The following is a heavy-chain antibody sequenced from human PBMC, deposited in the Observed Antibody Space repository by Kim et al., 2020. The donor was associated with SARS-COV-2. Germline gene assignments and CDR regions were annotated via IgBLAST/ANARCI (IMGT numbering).Heavy chain of an antibody. D-gene: IGHD3-10*01. V-gene: IGHV4-39*07. Sequence: SETLSLTCTVSGGSITSSSYYWGWVRQPPGKGLEWIGTIYNSGTTYYNPSLKSRVTISVDTSKNQFSLKVNSVTAADTAMYYCARAGLSRGLCYFDLWGRGTLVSVSS. CDR1: GGSITSSSYY. CDR3: ARAGLSRGLCYFDL. J-gene: IGHJ4*02. CDR2: IYNSGTT.